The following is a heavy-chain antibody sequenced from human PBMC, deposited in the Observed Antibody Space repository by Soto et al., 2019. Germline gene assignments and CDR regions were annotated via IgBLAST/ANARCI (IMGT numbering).Heavy chain of an antibody. CDR3: ARGRAAAGRKYFQH. Sequence: SETLSLTCAVYGGSFSGYYWSWIRQPPGKGLEWIGEINHSGSTNYNPSLKSRVTISVDTSKNQFSLKLSSVTAADTAVYYCARGRAAAGRKYFQHWGQGTLVTVSS. CDR2: INHSGST. CDR1: GGSFSGYY. V-gene: IGHV4-34*01. J-gene: IGHJ1*01. D-gene: IGHD6-13*01.